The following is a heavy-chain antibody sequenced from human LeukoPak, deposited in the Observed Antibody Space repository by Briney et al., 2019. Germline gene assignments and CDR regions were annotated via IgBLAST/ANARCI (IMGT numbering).Heavy chain of an antibody. J-gene: IGHJ3*02. CDR2: IGPGVGTT. Sequence: GGSLRLSCAASGFTFSTYSMTWVRQAPGKGLEWVSTIGPGVGTTFYADSVRGRFTISRDNSKDTVYLQMNSLRAEDTAVYHCAKGSTGPDTWGQGTMVTASS. CDR3: AKGSTGPDT. V-gene: IGHV3-23*01. D-gene: IGHD2-8*02. CDR1: GFTFSTYS.